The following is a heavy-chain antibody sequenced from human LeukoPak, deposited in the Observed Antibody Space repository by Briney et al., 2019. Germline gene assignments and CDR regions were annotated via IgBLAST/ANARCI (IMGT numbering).Heavy chain of an antibody. CDR1: HVYIIRYY. CDR3: SRSTVSDACVDW. J-gene: IGHJ4*02. D-gene: IGHD3-9*01. CDR2: IYNSGSI. Sequence: SETLFLTGTWTHVYIIRYYLSALRQPPGKGLESIGYIYNSGSIKYNPSLKSRVTISVDTSRNQLSLKVSSVTAADTAMYYCSRSTVSDACVDWWGQGTLVTVSS. V-gene: IGHV4-59*01.